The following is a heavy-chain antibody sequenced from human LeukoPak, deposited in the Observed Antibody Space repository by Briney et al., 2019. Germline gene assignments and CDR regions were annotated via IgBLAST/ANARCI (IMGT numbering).Heavy chain of an antibody. CDR2: MWYDGSNK. CDR1: GFTFSNYG. J-gene: IGHJ4*02. V-gene: IGHV3-33*06. CDR3: VKEYHSRGFGAYFDY. D-gene: IGHD3-3*01. Sequence: GGSLRLSCAASGFTFSNYGMHWVRQAPGKGLEWVAVMWYDGSNKYYTDSVKGRFTISRDNSKNTLYLQMNSLRAEDTAVYYCVKEYHSRGFGAYFDYWGQGTLVTVSS.